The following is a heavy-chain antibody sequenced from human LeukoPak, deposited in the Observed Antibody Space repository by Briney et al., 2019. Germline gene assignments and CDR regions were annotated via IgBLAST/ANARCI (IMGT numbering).Heavy chain of an antibody. Sequence: SETLSLTCAVSTYSISSGYYWAWIRQSPGKGLEWIGSIYYSGATYYNPSLKSRATMSVDTSTNQFSLKLSSVTAADTAVYYCARRGGSGSQSKYWDWFDPWGQGPRVTVSS. CDR3: ARRGGSGSQSKYWDWFDP. CDR2: IYYSGAT. J-gene: IGHJ5*02. D-gene: IGHD3-10*01. CDR1: TYSISSGYY. V-gene: IGHV4-38-2*01.